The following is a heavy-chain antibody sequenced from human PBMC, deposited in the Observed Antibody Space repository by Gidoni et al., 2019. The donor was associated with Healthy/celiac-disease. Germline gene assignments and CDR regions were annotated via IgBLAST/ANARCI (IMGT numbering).Heavy chain of an antibody. Sequence: QVQLQESGPGLVKPSQTLSLTCTVSGGSLSRGDYYWSWIRQPPGKGLEWIGYIYYSGSTYYNPSLKSRVTISVDTSKNQFSLKLSSVTAADTAVYYCARDLVDRGYREDDFDYWGQGTLVTVSS. CDR2: IYYSGST. CDR3: ARDLVDRGYREDDFDY. D-gene: IGHD5-18*01. J-gene: IGHJ4*02. CDR1: GGSLSRGDYY. V-gene: IGHV4-30-4*01.